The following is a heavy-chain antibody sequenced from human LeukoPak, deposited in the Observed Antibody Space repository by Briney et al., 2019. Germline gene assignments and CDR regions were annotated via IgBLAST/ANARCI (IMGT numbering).Heavy chain of an antibody. Sequence: GGSLRLSCAASGFTFSSYAMSWVRQAPGKGLEWVSAISGSGGSTYYADSVKGRFTISRDNSKNTLYLQMNSLRAEDTAVYYCARAPSEPWDYYDSSGYLDPWGQGTLVTVSS. D-gene: IGHD3-22*01. CDR1: GFTFSSYA. V-gene: IGHV3-23*01. CDR3: ARAPSEPWDYYDSSGYLDP. CDR2: ISGSGGST. J-gene: IGHJ5*02.